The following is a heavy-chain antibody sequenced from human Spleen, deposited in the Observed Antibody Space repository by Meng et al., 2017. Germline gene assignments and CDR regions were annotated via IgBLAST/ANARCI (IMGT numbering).Heavy chain of an antibody. D-gene: IGHD5-24*01. Sequence: SETLSLTCSVSGGSIFSYYWSWIRQPAGRGLEWIGRIYSSGSTYYNPSLKSRVTMSVDTSKNHFSLKLNSVTAADTAMYYCTRLIEGSPADHWGQGTLVTVSS. V-gene: IGHV4-4*07. J-gene: IGHJ5*02. CDR2: IYSSGST. CDR3: TRLIEGSPADH. CDR1: GGSIFSYY.